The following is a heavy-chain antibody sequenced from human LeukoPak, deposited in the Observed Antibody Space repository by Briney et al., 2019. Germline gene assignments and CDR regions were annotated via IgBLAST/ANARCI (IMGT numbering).Heavy chain of an antibody. Sequence: GGSLRLSCAASGFTSSSYAMSWVRQAPGKGLEWVSAISGSGGSTYYADSVKGRSTISRDNSKNTLYLQMNSLRAEDTAVYYCAASVVTAIPENFDYWGQGTLVTVSS. V-gene: IGHV3-23*01. CDR2: ISGSGGST. D-gene: IGHD2-21*02. CDR1: GFTSSSYA. CDR3: AASVVTAIPENFDY. J-gene: IGHJ4*02.